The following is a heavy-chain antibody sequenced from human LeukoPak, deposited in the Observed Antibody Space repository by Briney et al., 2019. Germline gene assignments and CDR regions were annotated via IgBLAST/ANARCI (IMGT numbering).Heavy chain of an antibody. J-gene: IGHJ5*02. V-gene: IGHV1-8*02. CDR2: MDPNTGHT. D-gene: IGHD3-10*01. CDR3: VRDGEGVGISVNYWFDP. Sequence: ASVKVSCKASGFMFTNFDINWVRQASGLGLEWMGWMDPNTGHTGYAQRFQGRVTLTRDTATSTAYMELRGLRSGDTAVYYCVRDGEGVGISVNYWFDPWGQGTLVTVSS. CDR1: GFMFTNFD.